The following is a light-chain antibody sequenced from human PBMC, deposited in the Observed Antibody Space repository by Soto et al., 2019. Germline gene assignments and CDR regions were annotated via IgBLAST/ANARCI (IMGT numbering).Light chain of an antibody. CDR2: SAS. J-gene: IGKJ1*01. CDR1: QSISNF. CDR3: QQSYNFPRT. Sequence: DIQLTQSPSSLSASVGDRVTITCRASQSISNFLNWYQQKPGQAPKLLISSASNVQSGVPSRFSGRGSGTELTLTISGLQPEDSASYCCQQSYNFPRTFGQGTKVEI. V-gene: IGKV1-39*01.